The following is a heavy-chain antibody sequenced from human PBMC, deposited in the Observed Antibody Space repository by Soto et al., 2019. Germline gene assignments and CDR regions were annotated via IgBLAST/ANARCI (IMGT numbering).Heavy chain of an antibody. CDR3: AKDRRVLTGSIDY. Sequence: GGSLRLSCAASGFTFSSYGMHWVRQAPGKGLEWVAVISYDGSNKYYADSVKGRFTISRDNSKNTLYLQMNSLRAEDTAVYYCAKDRRVLTGSIDYWGQGTLVTVSS. CDR2: ISYDGSNK. V-gene: IGHV3-30*18. D-gene: IGHD3-9*01. CDR1: GFTFSSYG. J-gene: IGHJ4*02.